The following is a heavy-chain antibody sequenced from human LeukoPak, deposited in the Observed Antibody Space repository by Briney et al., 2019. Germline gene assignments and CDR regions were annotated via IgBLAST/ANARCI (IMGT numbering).Heavy chain of an antibody. D-gene: IGHD3-16*01. Sequence: EGSLRLSCAASGFTFSTYAMSWVRQAPGEGLEWVSLIRSNVDGTYYTDSVKGRFTISRGNSKNTLYLQMNSLRAEDTAVYYCAKAYSNAYPYYFDYWGQGTLVTVSS. J-gene: IGHJ4*02. CDR1: GFTFSTYA. V-gene: IGHV3-23*01. CDR3: AKAYSNAYPYYFDY. CDR2: IRSNVDGT.